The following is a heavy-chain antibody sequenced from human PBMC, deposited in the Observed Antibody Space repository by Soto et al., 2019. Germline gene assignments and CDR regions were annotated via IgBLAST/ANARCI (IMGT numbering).Heavy chain of an antibody. D-gene: IGHD2-15*01. CDR2: ISSDGSKK. CDR3: AMDMYGGSSRFDY. Sequence: QVQLVESGGGVVQPGRSLRLSCVASGFTFSNNGIHWVRQAPGKGLEWVAVISSDGSKKYYADSLKGRFTISRDNSKNALYLQMTRRRAAETAVYYCAMDMYGGSSRFDYWGHGTLVTVSS. V-gene: IGHV3-30*03. J-gene: IGHJ4*01. CDR1: GFTFSNNG.